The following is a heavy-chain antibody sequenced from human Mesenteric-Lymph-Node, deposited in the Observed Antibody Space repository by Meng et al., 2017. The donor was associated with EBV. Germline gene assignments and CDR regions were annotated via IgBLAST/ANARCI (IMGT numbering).Heavy chain of an antibody. CDR1: GFTFSNYG. Sequence: VELVECGGGVVQSGGSLRLSCAASGFTFSNYGMHWGRQAPGKGLEWVASGSYDGSSENYADSVQGRFTISRDNSKNTLYLQMNSLRAEDTAFYYCVKDVQLGQYFNFDYWGQGTLVTVSS. J-gene: IGHJ4*02. CDR3: VKDVQLGQYFNFDY. V-gene: IGHV3-30*18. CDR2: GSYDGSSE. D-gene: IGHD2/OR15-2a*01.